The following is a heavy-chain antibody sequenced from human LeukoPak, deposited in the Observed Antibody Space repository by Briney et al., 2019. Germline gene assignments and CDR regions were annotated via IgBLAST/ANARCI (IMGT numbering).Heavy chain of an antibody. Sequence: ASVTVSCTASGGTFSSYAISWVRQAPGQGLEWMGGIIPIFGTANYAQKFQGRVTITRDTSASTAYMELSSLRSEDTAVYYCARGPRIAARGAYYYGMDVWGQGTTVTVSS. V-gene: IGHV1-69*05. CDR2: IIPIFGTA. CDR3: ARGPRIAARGAYYYGMDV. CDR1: GGTFSSYA. J-gene: IGHJ6*02. D-gene: IGHD6-6*01.